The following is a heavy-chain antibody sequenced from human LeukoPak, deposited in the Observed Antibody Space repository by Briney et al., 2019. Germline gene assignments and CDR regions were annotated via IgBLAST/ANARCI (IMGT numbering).Heavy chain of an antibody. D-gene: IGHD3-22*01. Sequence: SVKVSCKASGGTFSSYAISWVRQAPGQGLEWMGGIIPIFGTANYAQKFQGRVTITADESTSTAYMELSSLRSEDTAVYYCARDSRYYYDSSGYYFDYWGRGTLVTVSS. CDR1: GGTFSSYA. CDR2: IIPIFGTA. CDR3: ARDSRYYYDSSGYYFDY. V-gene: IGHV1-69*13. J-gene: IGHJ4*02.